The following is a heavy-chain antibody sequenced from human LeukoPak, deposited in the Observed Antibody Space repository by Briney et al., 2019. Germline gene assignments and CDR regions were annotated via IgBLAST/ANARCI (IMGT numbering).Heavy chain of an antibody. CDR2: IYPGDSDT. V-gene: IGHV5-51*01. D-gene: IGHD5-12*01. CDR1: GYSFTSYW. Sequence: KPGESLKISCKGSGYSFTSYWIGWVRQMPGKGLEWMGIIYPGDSDTRYSPSFQGQVTISADKSICTAYLQWSSLKASDTAMYYCARGQDYGGYMAPFDYWGQGTLVTVSS. CDR3: ARGQDYGGYMAPFDY. J-gene: IGHJ4*02.